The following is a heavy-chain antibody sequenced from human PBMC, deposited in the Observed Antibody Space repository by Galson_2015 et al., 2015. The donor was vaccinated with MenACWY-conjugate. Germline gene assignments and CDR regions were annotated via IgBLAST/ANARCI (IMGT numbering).Heavy chain of an antibody. D-gene: IGHD3-22*01. J-gene: IGHJ3*02. Sequence: PALVKPPQTLTLTCTFSGFSLRTYEMCIYWVRQPPGKALEWLARIDWRDNKYYTTSLKTRLTSSKDTSTNQVVLTMTNVDPVDTATYYCARMHIVLDATDAFDIWGQGTMVTVSS. CDR3: ARMHIVLDATDAFDI. CDR1: GFSLRTYEMC. V-gene: IGHV2-70*11. CDR2: IDWRDNK.